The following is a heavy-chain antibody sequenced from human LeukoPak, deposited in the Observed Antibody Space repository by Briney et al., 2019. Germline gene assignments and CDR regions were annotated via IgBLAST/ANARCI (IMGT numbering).Heavy chain of an antibody. CDR3: ARGVDYYENSGTIDY. CDR1: GFTFSSYG. Sequence: GGSLRLSCAASGFTFSSYGMHWVRQPPGKGLEWVAIIWYDGSNKKYEDSMKGRFTISRDNSKNTLYLQMNSLRAEDTAVYYCARGVDYYENSGTIDYWGQGTLVTVSS. D-gene: IGHD3-22*01. V-gene: IGHV3-33*08. J-gene: IGHJ4*02. CDR2: IWYDGSNK.